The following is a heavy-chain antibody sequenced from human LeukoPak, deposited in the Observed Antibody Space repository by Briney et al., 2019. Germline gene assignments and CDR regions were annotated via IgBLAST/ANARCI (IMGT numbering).Heavy chain of an antibody. CDR1: GFTFSSYW. D-gene: IGHD3-9*01. CDR3: AKDMRFDWTPYYFDY. J-gene: IGHJ4*02. V-gene: IGHV3-23*01. CDR2: ISGSGGST. Sequence: PGGSLRLSCAASGFTFSSYWMSGVRQAPGKGLEWVSAISGSGGSTYYADSVKGRFTISRDNSKNTLYLQMNSLRAEHTAVYYCAKDMRFDWTPYYFDYWGQGTLVTVSS.